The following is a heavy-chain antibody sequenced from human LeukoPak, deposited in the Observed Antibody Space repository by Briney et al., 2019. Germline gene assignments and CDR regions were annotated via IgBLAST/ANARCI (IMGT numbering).Heavy chain of an antibody. V-gene: IGHV4-59*01. J-gene: IGHJ4*02. CDR2: IYYSGTT. CDR1: GGSISNYY. Sequence: SETLSLTCTVSGGSISNYYWSWIRQPPGKGLEWIGYIYYSGTTNYNPSLKSRVTISVDTSKNQFSLKLNSVTAADTAVYYCARGVYIAAAQYGYWGQGTLVTASS. D-gene: IGHD6-13*01. CDR3: ARGVYIAAAQYGY.